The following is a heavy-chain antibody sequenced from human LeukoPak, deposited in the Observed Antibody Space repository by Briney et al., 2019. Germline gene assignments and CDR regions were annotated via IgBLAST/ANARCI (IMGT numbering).Heavy chain of an antibody. J-gene: IGHJ4*02. V-gene: IGHV4-61*02. CDR1: GGSISSGSYY. Sequence: SETLSLTCTVSGGSISSGSYYWSWFRQPAGRGLEWIGRIYKSGSTNYNPSLKSRVTVSVDTSKNQFSLRLTSVTAADTAVYYCAREGGYSSYYFDYWGQGTLVTVSS. D-gene: IGHD5-18*01. CDR2: IYKSGST. CDR3: AREGGYSSYYFDY.